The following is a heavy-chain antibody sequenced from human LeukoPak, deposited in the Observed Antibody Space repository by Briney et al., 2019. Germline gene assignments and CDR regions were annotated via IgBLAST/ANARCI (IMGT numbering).Heavy chain of an antibody. CDR2: IYHSGST. V-gene: IGHV4-59*12. CDR3: ARVTYYYDSSGYKEVYYFDY. D-gene: IGHD3-22*01. Sequence: SETLSLTCTVSGGSISSYYWSWIRQPPGKGLEWIGYIYHSGSTYYNPSLKSRVTISVDRSKNQFSLKLSSVTAADTAVYYCARVTYYYDSSGYKEVYYFDYWGQGTLVTVSS. CDR1: GGSISSYY. J-gene: IGHJ4*02.